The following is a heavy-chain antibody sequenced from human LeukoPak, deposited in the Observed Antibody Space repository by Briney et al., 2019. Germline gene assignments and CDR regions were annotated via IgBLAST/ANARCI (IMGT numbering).Heavy chain of an antibody. Sequence: PSETLSLTCTVSVSTYYWSWIRQPPGKGLEWIGYIYHSGSTYYNPSLKSRVTISVDRSKNQFSLKLSSVTAADTAVYYCARGDGYIRALDYWGQGTLVTVSS. CDR2: IYHSGST. J-gene: IGHJ4*02. CDR3: ARGDGYIRALDY. D-gene: IGHD5-24*01. CDR1: VSTYY. V-gene: IGHV4-59*02.